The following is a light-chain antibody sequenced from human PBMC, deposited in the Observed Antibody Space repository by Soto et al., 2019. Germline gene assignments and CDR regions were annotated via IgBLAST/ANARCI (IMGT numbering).Light chain of an antibody. CDR1: QSVSSSY. V-gene: IGKV3-20*01. CDR3: QQYDNLPPTWT. J-gene: IGKJ1*01. CDR2: GAS. Sequence: EIVLTQAPGTLSFSPGERATPSCRARQSVSSSYLAWYQQKPGQAPRLLIYGASSRATGIPDRFSGSGSGTDFTLTISSLQPEDIATYYCQQYDNLPPTWTFGQGTKVDIK.